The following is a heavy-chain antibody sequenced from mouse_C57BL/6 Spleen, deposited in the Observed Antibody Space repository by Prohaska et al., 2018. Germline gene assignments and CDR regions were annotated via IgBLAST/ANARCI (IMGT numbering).Heavy chain of an antibody. CDR2: IDPSDSYT. V-gene: IGHV1-50*01. CDR3: ARGLTYGSSRFDY. CDR1: GYTFTSYW. Sequence: QVQLQQPGAELVKPGASVKLSCKASGYTFTSYWMQWVKQRPGQGLEWIGEIDPSDSYTNYNQKFKGKATLTVDTSSSTAYMQLSSLTSEDSAVYYCARGLTYGSSRFDYWGQGTTLTVSS. D-gene: IGHD1-1*01. J-gene: IGHJ2*01.